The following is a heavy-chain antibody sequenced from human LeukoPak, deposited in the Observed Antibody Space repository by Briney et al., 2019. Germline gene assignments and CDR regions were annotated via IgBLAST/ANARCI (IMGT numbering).Heavy chain of an antibody. Sequence: GGSLRLSCAASGFTFSSYEMTWVRQAPGKGLEWVAGISDSGGSTKYADSVKGRFTISRDNPKNTLYLQMNSLRVEDTAVYFCAKRGVVIRVILVGFHKQAYYFDSWGQGALVTVSS. CDR2: ISDSGGST. V-gene: IGHV3-23*01. J-gene: IGHJ4*02. CDR1: GFTFSSYE. CDR3: AKRGVVIRVILVGFHKQAYYFDS. D-gene: IGHD3-22*01.